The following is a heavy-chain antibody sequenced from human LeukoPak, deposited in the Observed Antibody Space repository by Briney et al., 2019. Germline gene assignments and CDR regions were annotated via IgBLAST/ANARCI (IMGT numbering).Heavy chain of an antibody. Sequence: ASVKVSCKASGYTFTSYDINWVRQATGQGLEWMGWMNPNSGNTGYAQKFQGRVTMTRNTSISTAYMELSSLRSEDTAVYYCARGLLPADYYGSGGPNSGWGQGTLVTVSS. D-gene: IGHD3-10*01. CDR2: MNPNSGNT. CDR3: ARGLLPADYYGSGGPNSG. CDR1: GYTFTSYD. V-gene: IGHV1-8*01. J-gene: IGHJ4*02.